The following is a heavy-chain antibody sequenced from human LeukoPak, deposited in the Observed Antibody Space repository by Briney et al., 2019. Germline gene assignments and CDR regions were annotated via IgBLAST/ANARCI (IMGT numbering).Heavy chain of an antibody. J-gene: IGHJ4*02. Sequence: GESLKISCKGSGYSFTSYWIGWVRQMPGKGLEWMGIIYPGDSDTRYSPSFQGQVTVSADKSISTAYLQWSSLKASDTAMYYCARRLPSQGAFFDYWGQGTLVTVSS. D-gene: IGHD2-15*01. CDR3: ARRLPSQGAFFDY. V-gene: IGHV5-51*01. CDR1: GYSFTSYW. CDR2: IYPGDSDT.